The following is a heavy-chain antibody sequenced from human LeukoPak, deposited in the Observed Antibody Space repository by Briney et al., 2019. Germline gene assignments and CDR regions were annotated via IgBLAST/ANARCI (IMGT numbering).Heavy chain of an antibody. CDR1: GFTFSSYG. Sequence: GGSLRLSCAASGFTFSSYGMHWVRQAPGKGLEWVAFIRYDGSNKYYADSVKGRFTISRDNSKNTLYLQMNSLRAEDTAVYYCAREDSSSFDYWGQGTLVTVSS. V-gene: IGHV3-30*02. D-gene: IGHD6-13*01. J-gene: IGHJ4*02. CDR3: AREDSSSFDY. CDR2: IRYDGSNK.